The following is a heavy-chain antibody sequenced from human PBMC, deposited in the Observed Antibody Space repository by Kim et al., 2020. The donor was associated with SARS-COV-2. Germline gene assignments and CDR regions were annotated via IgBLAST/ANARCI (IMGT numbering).Heavy chain of an antibody. J-gene: IGHJ1*01. V-gene: IGHV1-46*01. CDR2: INPRGGTT. Sequence: ASVKVSCKASGYTFSNNYIHWVRQAPGQGLEWMGIINPRGGTTLYAQKFQGRVTMTRDTFTSTVYMELSSLRSEDTAVYFCARSLRKPGTKDLHVEYFQDWGQGTLVTVSS. CDR3: ARSLRKPGTKDLHVEYFQD. D-gene: IGHD1-7*01. CDR1: GYTFSNNY.